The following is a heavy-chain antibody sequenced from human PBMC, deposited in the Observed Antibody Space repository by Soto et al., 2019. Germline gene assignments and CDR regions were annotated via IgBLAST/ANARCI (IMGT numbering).Heavy chain of an antibody. Sequence: EVQLVESGGGLVQPGGSLRLSCAASGFTFSSHWMSWVRQAPGKGLEWLASIKQDGSEKHYVDSVKGRFTISRDNAKNSLYLQMNSLTVEDTAVYYCARVYYDYIWGSYPLVYWGQGTLVTVSS. V-gene: IGHV3-7*01. D-gene: IGHD3-16*02. CDR2: IKQDGSEK. CDR1: GFTFSSHW. J-gene: IGHJ4*02. CDR3: ARVYYDYIWGSYPLVY.